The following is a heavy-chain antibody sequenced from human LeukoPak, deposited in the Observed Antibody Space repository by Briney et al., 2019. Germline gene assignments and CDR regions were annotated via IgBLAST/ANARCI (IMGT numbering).Heavy chain of an antibody. V-gene: IGHV1-18*01. CDR1: GYSENFYG. J-gene: IGHJ4*02. CDR3: ARASQVNGLRSVGGFDY. D-gene: IGHD5-12*01. Sequence: GASVKVSCKTSGYSENFYGITWVRQVAGQGLEWMGWISAQHGQTEYAPNSQDRVTMTTDTYTNTAYMELSSLRSEDTAVYYCARASQVNGLRSVGGFDYWGQGTLVTVSS. CDR2: ISAQHGQT.